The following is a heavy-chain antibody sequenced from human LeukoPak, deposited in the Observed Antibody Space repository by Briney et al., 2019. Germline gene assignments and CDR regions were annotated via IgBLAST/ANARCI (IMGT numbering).Heavy chain of an antibody. D-gene: IGHD3-9*01. V-gene: IGHV3-23*01. J-gene: IGHJ3*01. CDR2: ISDSGVTS. Sequence: GGSLRLSCAVSGFSFKNFAMSWVRQAPGKGLEWVSAISDSGVTSYYADSVKGRFTISRDNSKSTLYLQMDSLRAEDTAIYHCAKVMYYDILTGYYNAAFDFWGQGTMVTVSS. CDR1: GFSFKNFA. CDR3: AKVMYYDILTGYYNAAFDF.